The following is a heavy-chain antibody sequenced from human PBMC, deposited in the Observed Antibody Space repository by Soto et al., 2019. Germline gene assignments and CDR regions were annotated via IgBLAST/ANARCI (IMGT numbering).Heavy chain of an antibody. D-gene: IGHD3-9*01. J-gene: IGHJ4*02. V-gene: IGHV1-69*02. Sequence: QVHLVQSGAEVKQPGSSVKVSCKASGGTFSTYTITWLRQAPGQGPEWMGRIIPVLGIANYAQKFQGRITIPADTSTSKAYMELSSLRSEDTDVFYCAIPAHHDIDPGRDFFDYWGQGTLVTVSS. CDR1: GGTFSTYT. CDR3: AIPAHHDIDPGRDFFDY. CDR2: IIPVLGIA.